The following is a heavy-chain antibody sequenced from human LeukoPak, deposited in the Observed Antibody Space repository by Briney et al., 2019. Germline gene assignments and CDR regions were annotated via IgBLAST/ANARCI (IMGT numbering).Heavy chain of an antibody. J-gene: IGHJ4*02. CDR1: GFTFASHW. CDR2: IKLGGSEI. V-gene: IGHV3-7*01. CDR3: VRDRGDY. Sequence: GGSLRLSCAASGFTFASHWMNWVRQARGRGLEWVANIKLGGSEIYYVDSVKGRFTISRDDAKNSLYLQMESPRDEDTAIYYCVRDRGDYWGQGTLVTVSS.